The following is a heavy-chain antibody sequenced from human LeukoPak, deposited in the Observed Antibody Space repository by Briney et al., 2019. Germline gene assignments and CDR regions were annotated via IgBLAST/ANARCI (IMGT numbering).Heavy chain of an antibody. V-gene: IGHV6-1*01. CDR1: GDSVSSNSAA. J-gene: IGHJ4*02. D-gene: IGHD6-19*01. Sequence: SQTLSLTCAISGDSVSSNSAAWNWIRQSPSRGFEWLGRTYYRSKWYNDYALSVKSRISINPDTSKKQFSLQLNSVTPEDTAVYYCARSYSSGWDFESWGQGTLVTVSS. CDR2: TYYRSKWYN. CDR3: ARSYSSGWDFES.